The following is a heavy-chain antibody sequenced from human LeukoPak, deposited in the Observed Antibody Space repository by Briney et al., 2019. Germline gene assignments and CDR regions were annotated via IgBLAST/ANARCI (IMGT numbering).Heavy chain of an antibody. Sequence: SSETLSLTCTVSGGSISSYYWSWIRQPPGKGLEWIGEINHSGSTNYNPSLKSRVTISVDTSKNQFSLKLSSVTAADTAVYYCARSVGFTMVRGANYFDYWGQGTLVTVSS. CDR2: INHSGST. D-gene: IGHD3-10*01. CDR3: ARSVGFTMVRGANYFDY. CDR1: GGSISSYY. J-gene: IGHJ4*02. V-gene: IGHV4-34*01.